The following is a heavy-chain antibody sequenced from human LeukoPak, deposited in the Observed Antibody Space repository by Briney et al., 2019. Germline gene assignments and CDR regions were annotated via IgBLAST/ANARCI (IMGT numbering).Heavy chain of an antibody. CDR3: AREEIAAAGSYYGMDV. V-gene: IGHV1-18*01. J-gene: IGHJ6*02. Sequence: ASVKVSCKASGGTFSSYAISWVRQAPGQGLEWMGWISAYNGNTNYAQKLQGRVTMTTDTSTSTAYMELRSLRSDDTAVYYCAREEIAAAGSYYGMDVWGQGTTVTVSS. CDR2: ISAYNGNT. CDR1: GGTFSSYA. D-gene: IGHD6-13*01.